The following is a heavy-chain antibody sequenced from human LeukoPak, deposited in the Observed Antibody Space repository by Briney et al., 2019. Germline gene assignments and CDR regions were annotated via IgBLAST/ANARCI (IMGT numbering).Heavy chain of an antibody. CDR3: ARGMLFRAFDI. CDR1: GGSISSYY. D-gene: IGHD2-21*01. Sequence: SETLSLTCTVAGGSISSYYWSWIRQPPGKGLEWIGYIYYSGSTNYNPSLKSRVTISVDTSKNQFSLKLSSVPAADTAVYYCARGMLFRAFDIWGQGTMVTVSS. CDR2: IYYSGST. J-gene: IGHJ3*02. V-gene: IGHV4-59*01.